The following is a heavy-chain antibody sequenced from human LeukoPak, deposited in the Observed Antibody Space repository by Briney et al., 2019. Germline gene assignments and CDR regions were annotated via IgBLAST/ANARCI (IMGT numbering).Heavy chain of an antibody. J-gene: IGHJ5*02. D-gene: IGHD6-6*01. CDR1: GYTFSDYY. V-gene: IGHV1-2*02. CDR3: AREGDYSNSLDH. Sequence: ASVKVSCKASGYTFSDYYMHWVRQAPGQGLEWMGWINPNSGGTNYAQKFQGRVTVTRDTPISTAYMELTRVTSDDTAVYYCAREGDYSNSLDHWGQGTLLTVSS. CDR2: INPNSGGT.